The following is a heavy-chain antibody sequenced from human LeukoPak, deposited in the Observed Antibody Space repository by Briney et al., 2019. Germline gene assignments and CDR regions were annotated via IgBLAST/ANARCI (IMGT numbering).Heavy chain of an antibody. J-gene: IGHJ4*02. CDR3: AREALWFGNSFDY. V-gene: IGHV4-61*02. Sequence: SQTLSLTCTVSGGSISSGSYYWSWIRQPAGKGLEWIGRIYTSGSTNYNPSLKSRVTILVDTSKNQFSLKLSSVTAADTAVYYCAREALWFGNSFDYWGQGTLVTVSS. D-gene: IGHD3-10*01. CDR1: GGSISSGSYY. CDR2: IYTSGST.